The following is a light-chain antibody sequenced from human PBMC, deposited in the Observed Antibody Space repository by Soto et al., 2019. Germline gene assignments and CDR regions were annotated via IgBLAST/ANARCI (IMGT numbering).Light chain of an antibody. CDR1: QTISSW. J-gene: IGKJ1*01. Sequence: DIQMTQSPSTLSGSVGDRVTITCRASQTISSWLAWYQQKPGKAPKLLIYKASTLKSEVPSRFSGSGSGTEFTLTITSLQPDDFGVYYCQQYKSSSTFGQGTKVDI. V-gene: IGKV1-5*03. CDR3: QQYKSSST. CDR2: KAS.